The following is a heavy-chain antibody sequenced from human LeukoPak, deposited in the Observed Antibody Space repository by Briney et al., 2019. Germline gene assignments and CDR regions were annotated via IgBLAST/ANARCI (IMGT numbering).Heavy chain of an antibody. CDR1: GGSISSSSYY. CDR2: IYYSGST. V-gene: IGHV4-39*01. D-gene: IGHD7-27*01. J-gene: IGHJ4*02. CDR3: ASQGGANWGPPRNFDY. Sequence: PSETLSLTCTVSGGSISSSSYYWGWIRQPPGKGLEWIGSIYYSGSTYYNPSLKSRVTISVDTSKNQFSLKLSSVTAADTAVYYCASQGGANWGPPRNFDYWGQGTLVTVSS.